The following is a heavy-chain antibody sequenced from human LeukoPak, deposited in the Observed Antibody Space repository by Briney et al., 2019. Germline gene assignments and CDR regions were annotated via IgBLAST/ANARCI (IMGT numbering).Heavy chain of an antibody. CDR1: GYTFTSYG. V-gene: IGHV1-18*01. Sequence: ASVTVSCKASGYTFTSYGISWVRQAPGQGLEWMGWISAYNGNTNYAQKLQGRVTMTTDTSTSTAYMELRSLRSDDTAVYYCAREKISGSYYDYWGQGTLVTVSS. D-gene: IGHD1-26*01. CDR2: ISAYNGNT. CDR3: AREKISGSYYDY. J-gene: IGHJ4*02.